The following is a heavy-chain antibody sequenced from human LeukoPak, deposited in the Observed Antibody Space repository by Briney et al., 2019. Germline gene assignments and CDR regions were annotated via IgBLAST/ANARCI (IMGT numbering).Heavy chain of an antibody. D-gene: IGHD6-6*01. CDR2: IYYSGST. J-gene: IGHJ5*02. V-gene: IGHV4-59*12. CDR1: GGSISSYY. Sequence: SETLSLTCTVSGGSISSYYWSWIRQPPGKGLEWIGYIYYSGSTNYNPSLKSRVTISVDTSKNQFSLKLSSVTAADTAVYYCARGLGSSSPYNWFDPWGQGTLVTVSS. CDR3: ARGLGSSSPYNWFDP.